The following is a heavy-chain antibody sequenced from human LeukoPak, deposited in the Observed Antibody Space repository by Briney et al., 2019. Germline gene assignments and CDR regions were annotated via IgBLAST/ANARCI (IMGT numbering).Heavy chain of an antibody. Sequence: PGGSLRLSCAASGYTFTNYWMHWVRQAPGEGLVWVSRINTDGTNTVSADSVRGRFTVSRDNAKDTLYLQMDSLRAEDTAVYYCARDRGINWFDPWGQGTLVAVSS. D-gene: IGHD3-16*01. V-gene: IGHV3-74*01. CDR2: INTDGTNT. CDR3: ARDRGINWFDP. J-gene: IGHJ5*02. CDR1: GYTFTNYW.